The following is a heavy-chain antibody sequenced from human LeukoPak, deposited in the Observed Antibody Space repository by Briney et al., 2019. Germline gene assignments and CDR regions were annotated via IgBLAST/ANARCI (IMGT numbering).Heavy chain of an antibody. Sequence: SETLSLTCAVSGGSISSCGYYWSWIRQHPGKGLEWIGYIYYSGSTYYNPSLKSRVTISVDTSKNQFSLKLSSVTAADTAVYYCARVFPTIFGVPAHNRFDPWGQGTLVTVSS. V-gene: IGHV4-31*11. J-gene: IGHJ5*02. CDR1: GGSISSCGYY. CDR2: IYYSGST. D-gene: IGHD3-3*01. CDR3: ARVFPTIFGVPAHNRFDP.